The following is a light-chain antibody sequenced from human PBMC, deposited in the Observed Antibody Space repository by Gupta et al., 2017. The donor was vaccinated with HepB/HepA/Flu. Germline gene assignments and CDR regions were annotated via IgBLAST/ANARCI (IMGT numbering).Light chain of an antibody. CDR3: QQSFSTPYT. V-gene: IGKV1-39*01. CDR2: GAS. Sequence: DIQMTQSPSSLSASVGDRVTITCRAGQSVATYLHWYQQETGKAPRLLIYGASTLQSGVPPRFSGSGSRTDFTLTISSLQPEDFAIYYCQQSFSTPYTFGQGTKLEI. CDR1: QSVATY. J-gene: IGKJ2*01.